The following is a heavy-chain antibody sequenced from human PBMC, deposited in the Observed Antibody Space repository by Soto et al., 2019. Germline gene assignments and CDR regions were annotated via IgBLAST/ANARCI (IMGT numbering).Heavy chain of an antibody. D-gene: IGHD3-9*01. Sequence: GGSLRLSCAASGFTFISYAMSWVLQAPGKGLEWVSAISGSGGSTYYADSVKGRFTISRDNSKNTLYLQMNSLRAEDTAVYYCAKVGGYFDWVLYPRPDFDYWGQGTLVTVSS. CDR2: ISGSGGST. J-gene: IGHJ4*02. V-gene: IGHV3-23*01. CDR1: GFTFISYA. CDR3: AKVGGYFDWVLYPRPDFDY.